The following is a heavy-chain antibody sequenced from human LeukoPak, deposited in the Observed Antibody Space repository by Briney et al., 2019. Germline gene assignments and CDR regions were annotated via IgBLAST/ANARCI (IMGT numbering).Heavy chain of an antibody. CDR2: IKRDGSEK. Sequence: GGSLRLSCAASGFTFSSYWMSWVRQAPGKGLEWVANIKRDGSEKYYVDSVKGRFTISRDNAKNSLYLQMNSLRAEDTAVYYCARETYGGNSYYFDYWGQGTLVTVSS. D-gene: IGHD4-23*01. CDR3: ARETYGGNSYYFDY. CDR1: GFTFSSYW. V-gene: IGHV3-7*01. J-gene: IGHJ4*02.